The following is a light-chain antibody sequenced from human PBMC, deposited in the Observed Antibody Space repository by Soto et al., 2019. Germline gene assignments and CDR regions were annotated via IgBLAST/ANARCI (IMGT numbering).Light chain of an antibody. J-gene: IGKJ2*01. V-gene: IGKV3-15*01. CDR3: QQYNNWPYT. CDR2: GAS. CDR1: QSVSSN. Sequence: EMVMTQSPATLSVSPGERATLSCRASQSVSSNLAWYQQKPGQAPRLLIYGASTRATGIPARLSGSGSGTEFTLTISSLQSEDFAVYYCQQYNNWPYTFGQGTKLEIK.